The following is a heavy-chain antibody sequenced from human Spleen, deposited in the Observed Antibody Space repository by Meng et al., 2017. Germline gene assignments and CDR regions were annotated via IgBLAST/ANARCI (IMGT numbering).Heavy chain of an antibody. CDR3: ARGRDAYNYYWYFDV. J-gene: IGHJ2*01. V-gene: IGHV4-34*01. CDR2: INQSGST. Sequence: QVELTQCGAGLCEPSETLALTSPVSCGSFSVYCWGWSRQSPGKGLGWIGEINQSGSTNYSPSLKSRVTISVDPSKNQFSLKLTSVTAADTAIYFCARGRDAYNYYWYFDVWGRGTLVTVSS. D-gene: IGHD5-24*01. CDR1: CGSFSVYC.